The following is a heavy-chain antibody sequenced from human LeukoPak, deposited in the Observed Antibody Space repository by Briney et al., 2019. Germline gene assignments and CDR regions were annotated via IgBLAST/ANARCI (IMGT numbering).Heavy chain of an antibody. D-gene: IGHD6-19*01. V-gene: IGHV4-39*01. Sequence: SETLSLTRTVSGGSISSSTYYWAWIRQPPGKGLEWIGSIYYSGSTYYNPSLKSRVTISVDTSKNQFSLKLSSVTAADTAVYYCATYRTGWPFDYWGQGTLVTVSS. J-gene: IGHJ4*02. CDR2: IYYSGST. CDR3: ATYRTGWPFDY. CDR1: GGSISSSTYY.